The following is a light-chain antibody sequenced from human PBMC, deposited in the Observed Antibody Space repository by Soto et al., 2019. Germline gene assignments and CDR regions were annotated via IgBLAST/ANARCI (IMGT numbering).Light chain of an antibody. CDR2: WAS. J-gene: IGKJ1*01. CDR1: QSVLYSANNKNC. V-gene: IGKV4-1*01. Sequence: DIVMTQSPDSLAVSLGERATINCKSSQSVLYSANNKNCLAWYQQKPGQPPKLLLYWASTRESAVPDRFSGSGSETDVKLTISSLQAEDVAVYYCQQYYSTPRTFGQGTKVEIK. CDR3: QQYYSTPRT.